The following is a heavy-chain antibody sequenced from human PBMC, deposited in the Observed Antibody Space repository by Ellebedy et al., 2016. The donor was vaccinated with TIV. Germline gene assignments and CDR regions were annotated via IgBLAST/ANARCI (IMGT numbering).Heavy chain of an antibody. CDR2: ISSSGDTI. Sequence: GGSLRLSXAASGFSVSDYYICWIRQAPGTGLEWVSYISSSGDTIYYADSVKGRFTISRDNAKNSLYLQMNSLRVEDTAVYYCARLRQQRGAEHCDTRGYYPYYFDFWGQGTRVAVSS. J-gene: IGHJ4*02. CDR1: GFSVSDYY. V-gene: IGHV3-11*01. D-gene: IGHD3-22*01. CDR3: ARLRQQRGAEHCDTRGYYPYYFDF.